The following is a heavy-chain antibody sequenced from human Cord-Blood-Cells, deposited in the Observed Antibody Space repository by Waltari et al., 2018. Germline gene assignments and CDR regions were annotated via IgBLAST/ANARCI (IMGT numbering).Heavy chain of an antibody. CDR2: FDPEDGET. V-gene: IGHV1-24*01. J-gene: IGHJ2*01. CDR1: GYTLTELS. D-gene: IGHD4-17*01. Sequence: QVQLVQSGAEVKKPGASVKVSCKVSGYTLTELSMHWVRQAPGKGLEWMGGFDPEDGETIYAQKFHGRVTMTEDTSTDTAYMELSSLRSEDTAVYYCATVKGDYGDYGWYFDLWGRGTLVTVSS. CDR3: ATVKGDYGDYGWYFDL.